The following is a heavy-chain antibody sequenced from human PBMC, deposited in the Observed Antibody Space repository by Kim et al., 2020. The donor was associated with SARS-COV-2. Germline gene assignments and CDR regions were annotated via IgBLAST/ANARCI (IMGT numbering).Heavy chain of an antibody. Sequence: GGSLRLSCAVSGFTVTSNYMSWVRQAPGKGLEWVSLIYSGVTTYYADSVKGRFTISRDTSTNTLYLQMNSLRADDTAVYYCARVLESSGWSTAENWFDPWGQGTLVTVSS. CDR2: IYSGVTT. CDR3: ARVLESSGWSTAENWFDP. CDR1: GFTVTSNY. J-gene: IGHJ5*02. D-gene: IGHD6-19*01. V-gene: IGHV3-53*01.